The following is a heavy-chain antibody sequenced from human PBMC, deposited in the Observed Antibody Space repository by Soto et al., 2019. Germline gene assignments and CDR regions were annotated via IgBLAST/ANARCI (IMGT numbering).Heavy chain of an antibody. V-gene: IGHV1-69*01. J-gene: IGHJ4*02. CDR3: VGDTYYYDSSGYAKFDY. CDR1: GGTFSSYA. CDR2: IIPIFGTA. D-gene: IGHD3-22*01. Sequence: QVQLVQSGAEVKKPGSSVKVSCKASGGTFSSYAISWVRQAPGQGLEWMGGIIPIFGTANYAQKFQGRVTITADESTSTAYMELSSLRSEDTAVYYCVGDTYYYDSSGYAKFDYWGQGTLVTVSS.